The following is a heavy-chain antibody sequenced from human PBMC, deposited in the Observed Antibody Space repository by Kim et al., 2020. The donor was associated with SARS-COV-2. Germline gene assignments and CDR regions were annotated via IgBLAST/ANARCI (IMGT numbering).Heavy chain of an antibody. D-gene: IGHD2-8*01. J-gene: IGHJ3*02. Sequence: GSGKGRLHNSRDNSKNTPYLQMNGTRAEDTAVYYCAKGRGRVSCAFDIWGQGTMVTVSS. V-gene: IGHV3-23*01. CDR3: AKGRGRVSCAFDI.